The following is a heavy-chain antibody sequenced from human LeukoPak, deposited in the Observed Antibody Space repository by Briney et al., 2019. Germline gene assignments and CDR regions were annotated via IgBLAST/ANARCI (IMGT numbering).Heavy chain of an antibody. J-gene: IGHJ4*02. CDR1: GYTFTSYY. CDR2: INPSGGST. V-gene: IGHV1-46*01. D-gene: IGHD4-23*01. Sequence: ASVEVSCKASGYTFTSYYMHWVRQAPGQGLEWMGIINPSGGSTSYAQKFQGRVTMTRDTSTSTVYMELSSLRSEDTAVYYCARAFPDYGGKVRYFDYWGQGTLVTVSS. CDR3: ARAFPDYGGKVRYFDY.